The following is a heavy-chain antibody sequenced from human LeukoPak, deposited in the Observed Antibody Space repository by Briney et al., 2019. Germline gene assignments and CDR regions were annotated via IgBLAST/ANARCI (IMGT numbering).Heavy chain of an antibody. D-gene: IGHD2-15*01. CDR1: GGSISTRNW. V-gene: IGHV4-4*02. J-gene: IGHJ4*02. CDR3: ASLGYCREAACHRPR. CDR2: IYHTGTT. Sequence: SETLSVTCAVSGGSISTRNWWTWVRQPPGKGLEWIGEIYHTGTTNYNPSLKSRVTISLDKSNNQFSLRLSSVTAADTAIYYCASLGYCREAACHRPRWGQGALVTVSS.